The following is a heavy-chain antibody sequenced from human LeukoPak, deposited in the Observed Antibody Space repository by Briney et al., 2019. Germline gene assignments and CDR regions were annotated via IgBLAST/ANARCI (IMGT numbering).Heavy chain of an antibody. CDR2: IYYSGST. CDR1: GGSLSSYY. D-gene: IGHD2-21*02. J-gene: IGHJ3*02. Sequence: PSETLSLTCTVSGGSLSSYYWSWIRQPPGKGLEWIGYIYYSGSTNYNPSLKSRVTISVDTSKNQFSLKLSSVTAADTAVYYCARLLVVTEGSAFDIWGQGTMVTVSS. V-gene: IGHV4-59*01. CDR3: ARLLVVTEGSAFDI.